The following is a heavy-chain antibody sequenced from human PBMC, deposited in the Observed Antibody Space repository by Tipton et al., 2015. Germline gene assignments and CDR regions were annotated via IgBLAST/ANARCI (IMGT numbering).Heavy chain of an antibody. CDR3: ARWSGTYPEYYIDY. CDR2: IDSSGRTI. D-gene: IGHD1-26*01. J-gene: IGHJ4*02. CDR1: GFTFSNYY. Sequence: SLRLSCAASGFTFSNYYMSWIRQAPGKGLEWLSYIDSSGRTIYYTDSVKGRFTISKVDSKNMLYLQMNSLRAEDAAVYYCARWSGTYPEYYIDYWGQGTVVTVSS. V-gene: IGHV3-11*04.